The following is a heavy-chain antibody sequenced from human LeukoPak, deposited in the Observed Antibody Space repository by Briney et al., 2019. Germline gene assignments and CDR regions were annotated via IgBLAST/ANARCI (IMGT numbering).Heavy chain of an antibody. CDR3: ARDFRPLPFLNWFDP. V-gene: IGHV4-59*01. Sequence: PSETLSLTCTVSGGSISSYYWSWIRQPPGKGLEWIGYIYYSGSTNYNPSLKSRVTISVDTSKNQFFLKLSSVTAADTAVYYCARDFRPLPFLNWFDPWGQGTLVTVSS. D-gene: IGHD3-3*01. J-gene: IGHJ5*02. CDR2: IYYSGST. CDR1: GGSISSYY.